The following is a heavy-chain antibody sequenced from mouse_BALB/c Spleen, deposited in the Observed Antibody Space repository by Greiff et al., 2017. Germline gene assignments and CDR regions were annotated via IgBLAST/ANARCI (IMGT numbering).Heavy chain of an antibody. CDR3: ARGGYGTYAMDY. D-gene: IGHD2-10*02. V-gene: IGHV5-6-5*01. Sequence: EVKVVESGGGLVKPGGSLKLSCAASGFTFSSYAMSWVRQTPEKRLEWVASISSGGSTYYPDSVKGRFTISRDNARNILYLQMSSLRSEDTAMYYCARGGYGTYAMDYWGQGTSVTVSS. J-gene: IGHJ4*01. CDR1: GFTFSSYA. CDR2: ISSGGST.